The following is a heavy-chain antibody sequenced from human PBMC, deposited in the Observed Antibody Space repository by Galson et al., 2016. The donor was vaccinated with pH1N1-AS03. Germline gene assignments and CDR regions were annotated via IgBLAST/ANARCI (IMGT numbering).Heavy chain of an antibody. J-gene: IGHJ6*02. CDR3: ARVSAGLTGYYYAMDV. CDR2: INPSDGNT. V-gene: IGHV1-46*01. CDR1: GYTFTSYY. Sequence: SVKVSCKASGYTFTSYYIHWVRQAPGQGREWMGIINPSDGNTNYAQRFQGRVTMTRDTSTSTVYMELSSLRSDDTAVYYCARVSAGLTGYYYAMDVWSQGTTVTVS. D-gene: IGHD4/OR15-4a*01.